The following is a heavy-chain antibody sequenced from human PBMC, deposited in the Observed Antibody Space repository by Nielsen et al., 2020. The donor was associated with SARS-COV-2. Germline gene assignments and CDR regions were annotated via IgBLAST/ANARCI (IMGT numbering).Heavy chain of an antibody. CDR3: AKDVGYCSSTSCNPY. V-gene: IGHV3-23*01. Sequence: GGSLRLSCTASGFIFSSYAMSWVRQAPGKGLEWVSAISGSGGSTYYADSVKGRFTISRDNSKNTLYLQMNSLRAEDTAVYYCAKDVGYCSSTSCNPYWGQGTLVTVSS. D-gene: IGHD2-2*01. CDR1: GFIFSSYA. J-gene: IGHJ4*02. CDR2: ISGSGGST.